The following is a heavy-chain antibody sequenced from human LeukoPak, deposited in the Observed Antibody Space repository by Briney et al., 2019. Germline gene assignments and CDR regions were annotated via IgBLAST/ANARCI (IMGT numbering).Heavy chain of an antibody. CDR3: AKATYGAYGMDV. CDR1: GFTFDDYT. Sequence: GGSLRLSCAGSGFTFDDYTMHWVRQAPGKGLEWVSLISWDGGSTYYADSVKGRFTISRDNSKNSLYLHMNSLRTEDTALYCCAKATYGAYGMDVWGQGTTVTVSS. D-gene: IGHD4-17*01. CDR2: ISWDGGST. V-gene: IGHV3-43*01. J-gene: IGHJ6*02.